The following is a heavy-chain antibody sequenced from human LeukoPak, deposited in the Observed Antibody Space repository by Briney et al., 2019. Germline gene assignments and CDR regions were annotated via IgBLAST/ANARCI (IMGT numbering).Heavy chain of an antibody. V-gene: IGHV1-69*06. J-gene: IGHJ4*02. Sequence: SVKVSGKASGGTFSSYAISWVRQAPGQGLEWMGGIIPIFGTANYAQKFQGRVTITADKSTSTAYMELSSLRSEDTAVYYCARGDTAMAFYYFDYWGQGTLVTVSS. CDR1: GGTFSSYA. CDR2: IIPIFGTA. CDR3: ARGDTAMAFYYFDY. D-gene: IGHD5-18*01.